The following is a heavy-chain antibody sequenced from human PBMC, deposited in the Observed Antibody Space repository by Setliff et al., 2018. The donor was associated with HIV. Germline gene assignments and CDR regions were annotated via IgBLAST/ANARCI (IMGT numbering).Heavy chain of an antibody. CDR2: ISPYNGNT. CDR3: ARKPTGSPSDY. J-gene: IGHJ4*02. Sequence: ASVKVSCKASGYTFSNYGISWVRQAPGQGLEWMRWISPYNGNTNYVQKLQGRVTITTDTSTSTAYMELRSLRSDDTALYYCARKPTGSPSDYWGQGTLVTVSS. CDR1: GYTFSNYG. V-gene: IGHV1-18*01. D-gene: IGHD2-2*01.